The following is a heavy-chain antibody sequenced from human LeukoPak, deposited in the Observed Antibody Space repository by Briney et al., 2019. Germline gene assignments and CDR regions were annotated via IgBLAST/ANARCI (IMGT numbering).Heavy chain of an antibody. CDR2: VYSGGTT. D-gene: IGHD3-10*01. Sequence: TGGSLRLSCAASGFAVSSNYMSWVRQAPGKGLEWVSVVYSGGTTYYADAVKGRFTISRDNSKNTLYLQMNSLRAEDTAVYYCARALTLYGSGNTNYMDVWGKGTTVTVSS. V-gene: IGHV3-53*01. J-gene: IGHJ6*03. CDR3: ARALTLYGSGNTNYMDV. CDR1: GFAVSSNY.